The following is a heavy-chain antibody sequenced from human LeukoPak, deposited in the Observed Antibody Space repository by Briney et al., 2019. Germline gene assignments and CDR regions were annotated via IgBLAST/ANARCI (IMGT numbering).Heavy chain of an antibody. CDR3: AKLKPDYYDSSGYYFDY. D-gene: IGHD3-22*01. CDR2: ISGSGGST. J-gene: IGHJ4*02. V-gene: IGHV3-23*01. Sequence: GGSLRLSCAASGFTFSSCAMSWVRQAPGKGLEWVSAISGSGGSTYYADSVKGRFTISRDNSKNTLYLQMNSLRAEDTAVYYCAKLKPDYYDSSGYYFDYWGQGTLVTVSS. CDR1: GFTFSSCA.